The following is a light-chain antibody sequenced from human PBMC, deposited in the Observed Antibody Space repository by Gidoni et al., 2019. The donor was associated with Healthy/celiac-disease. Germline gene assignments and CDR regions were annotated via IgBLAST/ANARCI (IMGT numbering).Light chain of an antibody. J-gene: IGLJ2*01. Sequence: QSALTQPASVSGSPGQSITISCTGTSSAVGGYNYVSWYHQHPGKAPKLMIYEVSNRPSGVANRFSGSKSGNTASLTISGLQAEDEADYYCSSYTSSSTLGVFGGGTKLTVL. CDR2: EVS. V-gene: IGLV2-14*01. CDR1: SSAVGGYNY. CDR3: SSYTSSSTLGV.